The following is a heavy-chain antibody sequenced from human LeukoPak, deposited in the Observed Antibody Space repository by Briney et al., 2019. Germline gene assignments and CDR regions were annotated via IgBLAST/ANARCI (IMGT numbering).Heavy chain of an antibody. J-gene: IGHJ5*02. CDR2: IYWDDDK. Sequence: SGPTLVKPTQTLTLTCTFSGFSLSTRGVGVGWIRQPPGKALEWLALIYWDDDKRYSPSLKSRLTITKDTSKNQVVLTMTNMDPVDTATYYCAHTKTTYYDILTGFIYIRNWFDPWGQGTLVTVSS. D-gene: IGHD3-9*01. CDR1: GFSLSTRGVG. CDR3: AHTKTTYYDILTGFIYIRNWFDP. V-gene: IGHV2-5*02.